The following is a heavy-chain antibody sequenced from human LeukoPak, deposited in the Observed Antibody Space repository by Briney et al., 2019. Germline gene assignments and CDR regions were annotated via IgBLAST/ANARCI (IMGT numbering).Heavy chain of an antibody. CDR3: ARDRIAEYYYYYMDA. CDR1: GFTFSSYA. J-gene: IGHJ6*03. V-gene: IGHV3-30*04. D-gene: IGHD6-13*01. Sequence: GGSLRLSCAASGFTFSSYAMHWVRQAPGKGLEWVAVISYDGSNKYYADSVKGRFTISRDNSKNTLYLQMNSLRAEDTAVYYRARDRIAEYYYYYMDAWGKGTTVTVSS. CDR2: ISYDGSNK.